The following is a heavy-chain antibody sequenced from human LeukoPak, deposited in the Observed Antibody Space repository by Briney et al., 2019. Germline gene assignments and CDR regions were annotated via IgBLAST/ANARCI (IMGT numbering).Heavy chain of an antibody. V-gene: IGHV4-39*01. CDR1: GGSISSSSYY. CDR2: IYYSGST. J-gene: IGHJ4*02. Sequence: PSETLSLTCTVSGGSISSSSYYWGWIRQPPGKGLEWIGSIYYSGSTYYNPSLKSRVTISVDTSKNQFYLKLSSVTAADTAVYYCARRRYSYGPFFDYWGQGTLVTVSS. D-gene: IGHD5-18*01. CDR3: ARRRYSYGPFFDY.